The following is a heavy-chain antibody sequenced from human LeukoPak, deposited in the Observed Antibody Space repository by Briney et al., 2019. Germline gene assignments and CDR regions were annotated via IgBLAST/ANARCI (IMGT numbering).Heavy chain of an antibody. J-gene: IGHJ4*02. CDR2: IIGSGDTT. V-gene: IGHV3-23*01. CDR3: TKEVSYDYVWGSYRPY. Sequence: GGSLRLSCAVSGFPFSSYAMSWVRQAPGKGLEWVSAIIGSGDTTYYADSVKGRLTISMDNSKNTVYLQMNSLKVEDTAIYFCTKEVSYDYVWGSYRPYWGQGTLVTVSS. CDR1: GFPFSSYA. D-gene: IGHD3-16*02.